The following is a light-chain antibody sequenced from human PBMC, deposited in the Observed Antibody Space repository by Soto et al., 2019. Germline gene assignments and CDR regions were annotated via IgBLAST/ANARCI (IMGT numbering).Light chain of an antibody. CDR1: SSDVGGYNY. CDR3: SSYTNSTTLVV. V-gene: IGLV2-14*01. J-gene: IGLJ2*01. CDR2: EVN. Sequence: QSVLTQPASVSGSPGQSVTISCTGTSSDVGGYNYVSWYQQHPGKAPTLMIYEVNYRPSGVSDRFSGPKSGNTASLTISGLQAEDEADYYCSSYTNSTTLVVFGGGTKLTVL.